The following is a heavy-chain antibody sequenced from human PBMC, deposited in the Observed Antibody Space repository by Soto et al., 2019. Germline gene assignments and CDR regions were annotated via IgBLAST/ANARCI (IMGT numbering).Heavy chain of an antibody. CDR3: ARSRGGYFDY. CDR1: GGSISSYY. CDR2: IYYSGST. D-gene: IGHD3-16*01. J-gene: IGHJ4*02. Sequence: SETLSLTCTVSGGSISSYYWSWIRQPPGKGLEWIGYIYYSGSTNYNPSLKSRVTISVDTSKNQFSLKLSSVTAADTAVYHCARSRGGYFDYWGQGTLVTVSS. V-gene: IGHV4-59*01.